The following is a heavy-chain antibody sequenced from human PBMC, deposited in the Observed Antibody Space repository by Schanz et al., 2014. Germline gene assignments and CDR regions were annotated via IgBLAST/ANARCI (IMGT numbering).Heavy chain of an antibody. D-gene: IGHD2-8*02. CDR2: ISDSGDTA. V-gene: IGHV3-23*04. CDR1: GFTFSIYA. Sequence: EEQLVESGGGLVQPGGSLRLSCAASGFTFSIYAMHWVRQAPGRGLEWVSLISDSGDTAYYADSVKGRFTISRDNFKGALYLQMSSLRAEDTAVYYCAKSLESCPGGRCSRGYFDYWGQGTLVTVSS. J-gene: IGHJ4*02. CDR3: AKSLESCPGGRCSRGYFDY.